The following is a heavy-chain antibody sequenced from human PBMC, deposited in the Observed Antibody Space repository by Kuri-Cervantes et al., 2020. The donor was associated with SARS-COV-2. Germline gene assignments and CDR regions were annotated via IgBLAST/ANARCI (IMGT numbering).Heavy chain of an antibody. CDR3: VRVRAQRVEIVVVSASHYFSYYMDV. CDR2: IFSNDET. J-gene: IGHJ6*03. Sequence: SGPTLVKPTQTLTLTCTVSGFSLTNAGMGVTWIRQPPGKAPEWLGHIFSNDETLFDTSLEGRLAISRDTSKSQVVLTMTNMDPVDTATYYCVRVRAQRVEIVVVSASHYFSYYMDVWGKGTTVTVSS. V-gene: IGHV2-26*02. CDR1: GFSLTNAGMG. D-gene: IGHD2-15*01.